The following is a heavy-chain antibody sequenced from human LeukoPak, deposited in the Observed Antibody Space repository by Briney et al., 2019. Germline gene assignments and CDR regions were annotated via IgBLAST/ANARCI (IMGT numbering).Heavy chain of an antibody. CDR1: GYSFTSYW. CDR3: ARHLANAVAAPSYYYYYYMDV. CDR2: IYPGDSDT. V-gene: IGHV5-51*01. Sequence: GESLKISCKGSGYSFTSYWIGWVRQMPGKGLEWMGIIYPGDSDTRYSPSFHGQVTISADKSISTAYLQWSSLKASDTAMYYCARHLANAVAAPSYYYYYYMDVWGKGTTVTVSS. D-gene: IGHD6-19*01. J-gene: IGHJ6*03.